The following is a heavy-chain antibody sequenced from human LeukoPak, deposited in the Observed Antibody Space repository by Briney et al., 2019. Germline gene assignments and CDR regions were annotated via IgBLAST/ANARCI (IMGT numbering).Heavy chain of an antibody. CDR2: ITAYNGNT. Sequence: GALVKVSCKASGYTFTSYGISWVRQAPGQGLEWMGWITAYNGNTNYAPKLQGRVTITTDTSTSTAYMEMRSLRSDDTAVYYCASSTFDGTLTGYCNPTFVYWGQGTLVTVSS. V-gene: IGHV1-18*01. J-gene: IGHJ4*02. D-gene: IGHD3-9*01. CDR3: ASSTFDGTLTGYCNPTFVY. CDR1: GYTFTSYG.